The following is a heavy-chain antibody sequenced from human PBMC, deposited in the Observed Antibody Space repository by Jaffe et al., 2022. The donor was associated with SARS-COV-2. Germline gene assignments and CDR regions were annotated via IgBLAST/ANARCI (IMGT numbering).Heavy chain of an antibody. CDR1: GGSISSSSYY. CDR2: IYYSGST. D-gene: IGHD6-19*01. V-gene: IGHV4-39*02. CDR3: ARDSSGWGNWFDP. J-gene: IGHJ5*02. Sequence: QLQLQESGPGLVKPSETLSLTCTVSGGSISSSSYYWGWIRQPPGKGLEWIGSIYYSGSTYYNPSLKSRVTISVDTSKNQFSLKLSSVTAADTAVYYCARDSSGWGNWFDPWGQGTLVTVSS.